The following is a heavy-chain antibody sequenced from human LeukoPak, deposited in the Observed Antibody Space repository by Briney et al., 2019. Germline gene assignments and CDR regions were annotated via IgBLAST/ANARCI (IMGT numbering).Heavy chain of an antibody. CDR1: GFTFSTYS. CDR2: ISSSRSYI. J-gene: IGHJ3*02. D-gene: IGHD3-3*01. Sequence: PGGSLRLSCAASGFTFSTYSMNWVRQAPGKGLEWVSSISSSRSYIYYADSVKGRFTISRDNAKNSLYLQMNSLRAEDMALYYCAKAQGAIFGVAQDAFDIWGQGTMVTVSS. CDR3: AKAQGAIFGVAQDAFDI. V-gene: IGHV3-21*04.